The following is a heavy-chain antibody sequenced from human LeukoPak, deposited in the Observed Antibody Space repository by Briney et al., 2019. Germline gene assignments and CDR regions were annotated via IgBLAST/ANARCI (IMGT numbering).Heavy chain of an antibody. D-gene: IGHD3-10*01. CDR3: TKGFYDSGSSLSALDH. J-gene: IGHJ4*02. Sequence: GGSLRLSCAASGCTFSSYGMSWVRQAPGKGLQWVSGISVSGGTTHYADSVKGRFTISRDNSKHTLYLQMNSLRAEDTALYYCTKGFYDSGSSLSALDHWGQGTLVTVSS. CDR1: GCTFSSYG. V-gene: IGHV3-23*01. CDR2: ISVSGGTT.